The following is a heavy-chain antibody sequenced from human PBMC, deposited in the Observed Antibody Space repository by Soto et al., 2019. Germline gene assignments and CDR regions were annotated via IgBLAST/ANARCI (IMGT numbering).Heavy chain of an antibody. V-gene: IGHV6-1*01. Sequence: PSQTLSLTCVISGDSVSSNSAAWNWIRQSPSRGLEWLGRTYYRSKWYNDYAVSVKSRITINPDTSKNQFSLQLNSVTPEDTAVYYCARDFYVAVAGQEYYFDYWGQGTLVTVSS. CDR2: TYYRSKWYN. D-gene: IGHD6-19*01. CDR1: GDSVSSNSAA. CDR3: ARDFYVAVAGQEYYFDY. J-gene: IGHJ4*02.